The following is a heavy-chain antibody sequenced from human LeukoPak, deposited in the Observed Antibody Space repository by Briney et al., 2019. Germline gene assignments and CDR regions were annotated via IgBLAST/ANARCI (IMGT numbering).Heavy chain of an antibody. CDR2: INSDGSST. D-gene: IGHD4/OR15-4a*01. V-gene: IGHV3-74*01. CDR1: GFTFSSYW. CDR3: AKDDVGVLNLIDN. Sequence: PGGSLRLSCAASGFTFSSYWMHWVRQAPGKGLVWVSRINSDGSSTSYADSVKGRFTISRDNSKDTLYLHMNSLRVEDTAVYYCAKDDVGVLNLIDNWGQGTLVTVSS. J-gene: IGHJ4*02.